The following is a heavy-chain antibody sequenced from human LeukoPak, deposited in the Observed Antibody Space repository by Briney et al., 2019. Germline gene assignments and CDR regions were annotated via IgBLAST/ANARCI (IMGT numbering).Heavy chain of an antibody. CDR2: IYTSGST. Sequence: SETLSLTCTVSGGSISSYYWSWIRQPPGKGLEWIGYIYTSGSTNYNPSLKSRVTISVDTSKNQFSLKLSSVTAADTAVYYCARRNQLGNYFDYWGQGTLVTVSS. CDR3: ARRNQLGNYFDY. CDR1: GGSISSYY. V-gene: IGHV4-4*09. D-gene: IGHD2-2*01. J-gene: IGHJ4*02.